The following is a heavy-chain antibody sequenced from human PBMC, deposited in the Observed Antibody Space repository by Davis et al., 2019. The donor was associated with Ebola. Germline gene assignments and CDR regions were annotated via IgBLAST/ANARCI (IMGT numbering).Heavy chain of an antibody. D-gene: IGHD2-21*01. Sequence: GGSLRLSCAASGFTFSSYSMNWVRQAPGKGLEWVSYISSSVSSTVVYADSVKGRFTISRDNSKNTLYLQMNSLRAEDTAVYYCARWYSPRYYYYYGMDVWGKGTTVTVSS. CDR1: GFTFSSYS. CDR2: ISSSVSSTV. J-gene: IGHJ6*04. CDR3: ARWYSPRYYYYYGMDV. V-gene: IGHV3-48*01.